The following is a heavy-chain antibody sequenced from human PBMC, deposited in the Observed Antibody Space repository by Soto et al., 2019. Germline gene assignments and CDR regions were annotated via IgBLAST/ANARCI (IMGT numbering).Heavy chain of an antibody. J-gene: IGHJ4*02. V-gene: IGHV3-23*01. CDR3: AKGGDSDIVATITFFLSSGWSDVSGLTFDY. D-gene: IGHD5-12*01. CDR2: ISGSGGST. Sequence: PGGSLRLSCAASGFTFSSYAMSWVRQAPGKGLEWVSAISGSGGSTYYADSVKGRFTISRDNSKNTLYLQMNSLRAEDTAVYYCAKGGDSDIVATITFFLSSGWSDVSGLTFDYWGQGTLVTVSS. CDR1: GFTFSSYA.